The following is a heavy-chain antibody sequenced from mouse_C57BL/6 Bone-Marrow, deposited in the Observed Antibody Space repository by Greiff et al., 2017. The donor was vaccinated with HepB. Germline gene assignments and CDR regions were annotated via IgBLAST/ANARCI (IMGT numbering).Heavy chain of an antibody. V-gene: IGHV5-15*01. CDR2: ISNLAYSI. D-gene: IGHD2-1*01. CDR1: GFTFSDYG. Sequence: EVHLVESGGGLVQPGGSLKLSCAASGFTFSDYGMAWVRQAPRKGPEWVAFISNLAYSIYYADTVKGRFTISRENAKNTLYMEMSSLRSEDTAMYYWARRFIYYDYDDMDYWGQGTSVTVSS. CDR3: ARRFIYYDYDDMDY. J-gene: IGHJ4*01.